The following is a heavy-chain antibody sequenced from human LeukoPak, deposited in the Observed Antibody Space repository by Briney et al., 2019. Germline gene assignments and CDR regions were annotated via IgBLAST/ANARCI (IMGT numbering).Heavy chain of an antibody. CDR3: AKHMAVGTFDY. J-gene: IGHJ4*02. CDR1: GFTFNLYA. D-gene: IGHD1-26*01. V-gene: IGHV3-23*01. CDR2: FGGSGGGT. Sequence: PGGSLRLSCAASGFTFNLYAMSWVRLAPGKGLEWVSAFGGSGGGTYYADSVKGRFTISRDNSKNTLYLQMNSLRAEDTAVYYCAKHMAVGTFDYWGQGTLVTVSS.